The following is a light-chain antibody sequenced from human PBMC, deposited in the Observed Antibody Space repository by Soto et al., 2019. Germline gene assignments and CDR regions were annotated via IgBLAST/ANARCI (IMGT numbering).Light chain of an antibody. Sequence: QSALTQPASESGSPGQSITISCTGTSSDVGGYNYVSWYQQHPGKAPKLMIYDVSHRPSGVSNRFSGSKSGNTASLTISGLQAEDEADYYCSSYSSSRTVIFGGGTKLTV. CDR3: SSYSSSRTVI. V-gene: IGLV2-14*01. CDR2: DVS. J-gene: IGLJ2*01. CDR1: SSDVGGYNY.